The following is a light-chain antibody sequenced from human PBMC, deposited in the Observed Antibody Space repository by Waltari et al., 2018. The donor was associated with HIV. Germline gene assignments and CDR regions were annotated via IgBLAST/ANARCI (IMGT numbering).Light chain of an antibody. CDR3: QQYYNAPCT. V-gene: IGKV4-1*01. J-gene: IGKJ3*01. CDR1: HSVFERSKDKNY. Sequence: IVMTQSPDSLTVSLGERATLNCKSSHSVFERSKDKNYLAWYQQKAGQPPKRLIYWAAIRVCGVPGRFSCSGAGTDCALTMSCLQAEDVAVYYCQQYYNAPCTFGPGTKV. CDR2: WAA.